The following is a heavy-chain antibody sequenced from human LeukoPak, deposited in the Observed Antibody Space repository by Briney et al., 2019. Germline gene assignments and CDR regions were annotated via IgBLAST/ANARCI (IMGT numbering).Heavy chain of an antibody. V-gene: IGHV3-33*01. CDR1: GFTFSSYG. CDR3: ARDRDCGGDCRWDQDALDI. D-gene: IGHD2-21*02. Sequence: GGSLRLSCAASGFTFSSYGMHWVRQAPGKGLEWVAVIWYDGSNKYYADSVKGRFTISRDNSKNTLYLQMNSLRAEDTAVYYCARDRDCGGDCRWDQDALDIWGQGTMVTVSS. CDR2: IWYDGSNK. J-gene: IGHJ3*02.